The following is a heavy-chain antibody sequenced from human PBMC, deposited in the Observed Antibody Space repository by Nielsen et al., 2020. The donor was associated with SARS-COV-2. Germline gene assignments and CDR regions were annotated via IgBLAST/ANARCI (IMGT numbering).Heavy chain of an antibody. V-gene: IGHV3-7*01. D-gene: IGHD4-23*01. J-gene: IGHJ3*02. Sequence: GGSLRLSCAASGFTFSSYWMNWVRQAPGEGLEWVANIKQDGSEKYYGDSVKGRFTISRDNAKNSLYLHMNSLRAEDTALYYCARDVGNYGGNMAFGIWGQGTMVTVFS. CDR1: GFTFSSYW. CDR3: ARDVGNYGGNMAFGI. CDR2: IKQDGSEK.